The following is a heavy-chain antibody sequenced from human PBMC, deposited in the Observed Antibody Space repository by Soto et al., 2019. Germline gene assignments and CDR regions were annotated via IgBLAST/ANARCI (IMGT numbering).Heavy chain of an antibody. CDR2: IYYSGST. Sequence: SETLSLTCTVSGGSISSYYWSWIRQPPGKGLEWIGYIYYSGSTNYNPSLKSRVTISVDTSKNQFSLKLSSVTAADTAVYYCARAPGGSYLFDYWGQGTLVTVSS. D-gene: IGHD1-26*01. V-gene: IGHV4-59*01. CDR1: GGSISSYY. CDR3: ARAPGGSYLFDY. J-gene: IGHJ4*02.